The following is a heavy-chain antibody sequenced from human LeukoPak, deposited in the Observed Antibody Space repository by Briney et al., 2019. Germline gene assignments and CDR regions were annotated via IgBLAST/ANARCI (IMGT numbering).Heavy chain of an antibody. CDR3: ARYSSSSAIDY. D-gene: IGHD6-6*01. CDR1: GYTFTGYY. CDR2: INPNSGGT. J-gene: IGHJ4*02. Sequence: GASVKVSCKASGYTFTGYYMHWVRQAPGQGLEWMGWINPNSGGTKYAQNLQGRVTMTRDTSISTAYMELSRLRSDDTAVYYCARYSSSSAIDYWGQGTLVTVSS. V-gene: IGHV1-2*02.